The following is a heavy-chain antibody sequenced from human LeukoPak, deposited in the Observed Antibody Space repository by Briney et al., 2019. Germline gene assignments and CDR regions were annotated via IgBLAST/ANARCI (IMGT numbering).Heavy chain of an antibody. CDR1: GDTFSSYA. D-gene: IGHD2-21*02. V-gene: IGHV1-69*04. CDR2: IIPILSVA. Sequence: ASVKVSCKASGDTFSSYAISWVRQAPGQGLEWMGRIIPILSVANYAQKFQGRVTITADRSTSTAYMELSSLRSEDTAVYYCARHLYCGGDCYTYFDYWGQGTLVTVSS. CDR3: ARHLYCGGDCYTYFDY. J-gene: IGHJ4*02.